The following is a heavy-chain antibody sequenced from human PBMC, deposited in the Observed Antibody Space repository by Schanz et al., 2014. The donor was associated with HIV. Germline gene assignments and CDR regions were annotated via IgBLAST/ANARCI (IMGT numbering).Heavy chain of an antibody. CDR1: GLTSLHPSFTFSMAW. Sequence: EVQLVESGGGLERPGGSRTLSCAASGLTSLHPSFTFSMAWMTWVRQAPGKGLEWVSSISGGSGDKLYADSIKGRFTISRDNANNSVYLQMNSLRGEDTAVYYCVRETSSGVDYFDYWGQGTLVTVS. D-gene: IGHD3-10*01. J-gene: IGHJ4*02. CDR2: ISGGSGDK. V-gene: IGHV3-21*01. CDR3: VRETSSGVDYFDY.